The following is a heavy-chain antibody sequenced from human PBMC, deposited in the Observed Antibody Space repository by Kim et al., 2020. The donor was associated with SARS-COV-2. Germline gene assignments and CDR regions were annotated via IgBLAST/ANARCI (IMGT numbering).Heavy chain of an antibody. J-gene: IGHJ4*02. Sequence: GGSLRLSCTGSGFTFGAYAMSWVRQAPGKGLEWVGFIRRKPYGGTTEYAASVKGRFTISRDDSKSIGYLQMNSLKTEDTALYYCTRGDGWTDYWGQGTLGTVSS. V-gene: IGHV3-49*04. D-gene: IGHD6-19*01. CDR3: TRGDGWTDY. CDR2: IRRKPYGGTT. CDR1: GFTFGAYA.